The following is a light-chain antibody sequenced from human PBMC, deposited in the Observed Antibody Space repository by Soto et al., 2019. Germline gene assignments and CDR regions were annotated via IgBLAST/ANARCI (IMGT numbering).Light chain of an antibody. CDR2: NTS. CDR1: QSVSSSY. Sequence: EIVLTQSPGTLSLSPGERATLSCRASQSVSSSYLAWYKQKYGQAPRLLIYNTSNRASGIPDRISGSGSGTDFTLTISSLEPEDSAVYYCQQRHMWPITFGQGTRLEIK. J-gene: IGKJ5*01. V-gene: IGKV3D-20*02. CDR3: QQRHMWPIT.